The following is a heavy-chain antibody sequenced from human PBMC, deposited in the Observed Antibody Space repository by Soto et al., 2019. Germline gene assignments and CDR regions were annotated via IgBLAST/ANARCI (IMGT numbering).Heavy chain of an antibody. V-gene: IGHV5-51*01. CDR1: GYSFTSYW. D-gene: IGHD1-26*01. CDR2: IYPGDSDT. CDR3: ARHVRDELLEWFED. J-gene: IGHJ4*02. Sequence: GESLKISCKGSGYSFTSYWIGWVRQMPGKGLKWMGIIYPGDSDTRYSPSFQGQVTISADKSISTAYLQWSSLKASDTAMYYCARHVRDELLEWFEDRGQASLVTVFS.